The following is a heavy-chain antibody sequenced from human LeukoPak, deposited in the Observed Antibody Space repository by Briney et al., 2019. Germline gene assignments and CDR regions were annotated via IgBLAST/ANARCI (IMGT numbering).Heavy chain of an antibody. D-gene: IGHD3-22*01. CDR3: ARDRITMIVGEFDP. J-gene: IGHJ5*02. CDR2: INPNSGGT. CDR1: GYTFTGYY. Sequence: VASVKVSCKASGYTFTGYYMHWVRQAPGQGLEWMGWINPNSGGTNYAQKFQGRVTMTRDTSISTAYMELSRLRSDDTAVYYCARDRITMIVGEFDPWGQGTLVTVSS. V-gene: IGHV1-2*02.